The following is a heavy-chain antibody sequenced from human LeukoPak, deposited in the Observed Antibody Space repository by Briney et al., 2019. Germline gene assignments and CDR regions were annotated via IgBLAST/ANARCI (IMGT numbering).Heavy chain of an antibody. V-gene: IGHV3-23*01. Sequence: GGSLRLSCAASGFTFSSYAMNWVRQTPGKGLEYVSGISGSGGSTYYADSVKGRLTISRDNSKNTLHLEMNSLRAEDTAVYYCAKGVAAGLDNWGQGTLVTVSS. J-gene: IGHJ4*02. D-gene: IGHD6-19*01. CDR2: ISGSGGST. CDR3: AKGVAAGLDN. CDR1: GFTFSSYA.